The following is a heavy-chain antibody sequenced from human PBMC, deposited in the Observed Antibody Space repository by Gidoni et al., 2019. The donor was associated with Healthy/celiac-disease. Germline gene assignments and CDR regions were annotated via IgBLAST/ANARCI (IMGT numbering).Heavy chain of an antibody. D-gene: IGHD6-19*01. V-gene: IGHV3-30*18. CDR3: AKDGLSGWYLGY. J-gene: IGHJ4*02. Sequence: QVQLVESGGGVVQPGRSLRLSCAASGFTFSGDGMHWVRQAPGKGLEWVAVISYDGSNKYYADSVKGRFTISRDNSKNTLYLQRNSLRAEDTAVYYCAKDGLSGWYLGYWGQGTLVTVSS. CDR2: ISYDGSNK. CDR1: GFTFSGDG.